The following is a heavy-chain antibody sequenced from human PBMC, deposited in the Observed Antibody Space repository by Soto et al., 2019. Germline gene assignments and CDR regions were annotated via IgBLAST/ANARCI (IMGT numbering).Heavy chain of an antibody. Sequence: GGSLILSCAASGFTFSSYWMHWVRQAPGKRLVWVSRINSDGSSTSYADSVKGRFTISRDNAKNTLYLQMNSLRAEDTAVYYCASSLLTPFDYWGQGTLVTVSS. CDR1: GFTFSSYW. D-gene: IGHD7-27*01. V-gene: IGHV3-74*01. J-gene: IGHJ4*02. CDR3: ASSLLTPFDY. CDR2: INSDGSST.